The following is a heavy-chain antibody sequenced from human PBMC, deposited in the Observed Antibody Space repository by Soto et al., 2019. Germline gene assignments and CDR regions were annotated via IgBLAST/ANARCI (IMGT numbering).Heavy chain of an antibody. CDR2: INHSGST. D-gene: IGHD3-3*01. J-gene: IGHJ6*02. CDR1: GGTFSGYY. V-gene: IGHV4-34*01. CDR3: AREPLITIFGVVDYGMDV. Sequence: PSETLSLTCAAYGGTFSGYYWSWIRQPPGKGLEWIGEINHSGSTNYNPSLKSRVTISVDTSKNQFSLKLSSVTAADTAVYYCAREPLITIFGVVDYGMDVWGQGTTVTVS.